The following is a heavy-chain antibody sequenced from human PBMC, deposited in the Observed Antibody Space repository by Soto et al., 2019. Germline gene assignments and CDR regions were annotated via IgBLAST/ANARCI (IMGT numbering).Heavy chain of an antibody. J-gene: IGHJ1*01. CDR2: IIPVFGRP. CDR3: ASEGSGYNL. D-gene: IGHD5-12*01. Sequence: QVQLVQSGAELKKPGSSVKVSCKASGGSFSSFGISWVRQAPGQGLEWMGGIIPVFGRPNYAQRFRGRLTITADESTNTVYLELIDLRSEDTAVYYCASEGSGYNLWGQGTQVTVSS. CDR1: GGSFSSFG. V-gene: IGHV1-69*01.